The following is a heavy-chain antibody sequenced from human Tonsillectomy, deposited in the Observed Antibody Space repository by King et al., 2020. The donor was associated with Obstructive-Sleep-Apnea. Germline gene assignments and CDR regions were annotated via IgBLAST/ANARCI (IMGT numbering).Heavy chain of an antibody. Sequence: VQLQESGPGLVKPSETLSLTCTVSVYSISSDYYWGWIRQPPGKGLEWISTIYHSGSPYYNPSLKSRVTISVDTSQNQFSLGLRSVTAADTAVYYCARVGPSQTDYWGQGTLVTVSS. J-gene: IGHJ4*02. CDR1: VYSISSDYY. CDR2: IYHSGSP. CDR3: ARVGPSQTDY. D-gene: IGHD3-16*01. V-gene: IGHV4-38-2*02.